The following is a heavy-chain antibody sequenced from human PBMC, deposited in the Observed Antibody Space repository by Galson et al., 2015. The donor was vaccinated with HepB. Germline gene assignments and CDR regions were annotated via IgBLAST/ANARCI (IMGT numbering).Heavy chain of an antibody. Sequence: SVKVSCKASGYTFTGYYMHWVRQAPGQGLEWMGWINPNSGGTNYAQKFQGRVTMTRDTSISTAYMELSRLRSDDTAVYYCAREFLRRGYSGYGNDYWGQGTLVTVSS. V-gene: IGHV1-2*02. CDR2: INPNSGGT. CDR1: GYTFTGYY. CDR3: AREFLRRGYSGYGNDY. D-gene: IGHD5-12*01. J-gene: IGHJ4*02.